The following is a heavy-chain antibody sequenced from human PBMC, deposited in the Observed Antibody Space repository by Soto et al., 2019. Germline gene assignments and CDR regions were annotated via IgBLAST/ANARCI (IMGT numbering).Heavy chain of an antibody. V-gene: IGHV3-30-3*01. Sequence: QVQLVESGGGVVQPGRSLRLSCAASGFTFSSYAMHWVRQAPGKGLEWVAVISYDGSNKYYADSVKGRFTISRDNSKNKLYLQMNSLRAEDTAVYYCARVGQLADYCDYWGQGTLVTVSS. CDR3: ARVGQLADYCDY. CDR2: ISYDGSNK. CDR1: GFTFSSYA. J-gene: IGHJ4*02. D-gene: IGHD6-6*01.